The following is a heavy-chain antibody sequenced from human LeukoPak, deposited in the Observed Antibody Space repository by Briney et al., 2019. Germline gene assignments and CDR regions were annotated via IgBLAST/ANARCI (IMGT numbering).Heavy chain of an antibody. J-gene: IGHJ4*02. D-gene: IGHD2-15*01. CDR1: GFTFSGYG. CDR3: VAARADFDY. Sequence: PSGGSLRLSCAASGFTFSGYGMHWVRQAPGKGLVRVSRINSDGTSTTYADPVKGRFTISRDTAKNSLYLQMNSLRAEDTAVYYCVAARADFDYWGQGTLVTVSS. V-gene: IGHV3-74*01. CDR2: INSDGTST.